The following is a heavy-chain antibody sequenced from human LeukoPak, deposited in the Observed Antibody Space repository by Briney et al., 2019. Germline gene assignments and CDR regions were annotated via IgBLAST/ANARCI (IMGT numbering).Heavy chain of an antibody. V-gene: IGHV1-69*05. CDR2: ISLIFGTT. Sequence: SVKVSCKASGGTFSSYDISWVRQAPGQGLEWMGRISLIFGTTNYAQKFQGRATITTDESTSTAYMELSSLRSEDTAMYYCARGDSSGYSDDVFDIWGQGTMVTVSS. CDR1: GGTFSSYD. CDR3: ARGDSSGYSDDVFDI. J-gene: IGHJ3*02. D-gene: IGHD3-22*01.